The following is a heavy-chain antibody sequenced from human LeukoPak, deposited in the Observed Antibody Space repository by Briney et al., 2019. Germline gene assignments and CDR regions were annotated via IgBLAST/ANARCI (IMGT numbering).Heavy chain of an antibody. V-gene: IGHV1-2*02. CDR3: AREEGGIISLIGY. Sequence: ASVKVSCKASGYTFTGYYMHWVRQAPGQGLEWMGWINPNSGGTNYAQKFQGRVTMTRDASISTAYMELSRLRSDDTAVYYCAREEGGIISLIGYWGLGTLVTVSS. J-gene: IGHJ4*02. D-gene: IGHD1-14*01. CDR2: INPNSGGT. CDR1: GYTFTGYY.